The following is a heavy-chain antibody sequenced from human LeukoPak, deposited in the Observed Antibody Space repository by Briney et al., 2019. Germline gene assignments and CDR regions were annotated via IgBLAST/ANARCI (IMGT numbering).Heavy chain of an antibody. Sequence: PGGSLRLSCAASGFTFSSYSMNWVRQAPGEGLEWGSSISSSSSYIYYADSVKGRFTIARDNAKNSLYLQMNSLRAEDTAVYYCARDLKGRRSTMVRGASQAYGMDVWGQGTTVTVSS. D-gene: IGHD3-10*01. CDR2: ISSSSSYI. CDR1: GFTFSSYS. J-gene: IGHJ6*02. CDR3: ARDLKGRRSTMVRGASQAYGMDV. V-gene: IGHV3-21*01.